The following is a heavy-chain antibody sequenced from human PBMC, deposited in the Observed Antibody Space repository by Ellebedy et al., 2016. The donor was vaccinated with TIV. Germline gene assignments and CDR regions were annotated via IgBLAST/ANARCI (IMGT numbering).Heavy chain of an antibody. V-gene: IGHV4-59*01. CDR1: GDSISPYY. CDR3: ARSGTGHVGGCHYIMDV. Sequence: MPSETLSLTCAVSGDSISPYYWSWIRQPPGKGLEWSGDVNYNGGTRYRPSLRGRITISLDTSNSQFSLRVTSLSAADTAIYYCARSGTGHVGGCHYIMDVWGQGTTVTVSS. J-gene: IGHJ6*02. CDR2: VNYNGGT. D-gene: IGHD3-10*02.